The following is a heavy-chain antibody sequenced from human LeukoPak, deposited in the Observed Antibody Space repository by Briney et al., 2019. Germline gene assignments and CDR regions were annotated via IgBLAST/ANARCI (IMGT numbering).Heavy chain of an antibody. CDR3: ARGTLLLYDFWSGTADY. D-gene: IGHD3-3*01. CDR2: IKQDGSEK. CDR1: GFTFSSYW. Sequence: GGSLRLSCAASGFTFSSYWMSWVRQAPGNGLEWVANIKQDGSEKYYVDSVKGRFTISRDNAKNSLYLQMNSLRAEDTAVYYCARGTLLLYDFWSGTADYWGQGTLVTVSS. V-gene: IGHV3-7*01. J-gene: IGHJ4*02.